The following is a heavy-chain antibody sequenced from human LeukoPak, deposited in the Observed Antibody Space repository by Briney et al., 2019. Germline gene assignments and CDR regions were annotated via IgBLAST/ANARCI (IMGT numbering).Heavy chain of an antibody. J-gene: IGHJ4*02. CDR3: ARGDYDYRD. CDR2: IYYSGST. CDR1: GGSVNSYY. V-gene: IGHV4-59*02. Sequence: SETLSLTCTVSGGSVNSYYWIWVRQPPGKGLEWIGYIYYSGSTYYNPSLKSRATISIDTSKKQFSLRLTSVTAADTAVYYCARGDYDYRDWGQGTLVTVSS. D-gene: IGHD5-12*01.